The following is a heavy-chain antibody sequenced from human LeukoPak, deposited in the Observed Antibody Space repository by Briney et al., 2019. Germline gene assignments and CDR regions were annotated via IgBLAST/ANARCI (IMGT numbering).Heavy chain of an antibody. CDR2: IYYSGST. CDR1: GGSIGSGDYY. CDR3: ARDHEPGWFDP. V-gene: IGHV4-30-4*01. D-gene: IGHD3-10*01. Sequence: SETLSLTCTVSGGSIGSGDYYWSWIRQPPGKGLEWIGFIYYSGSTYYNPSLKSRVTISVDTSKNQFSLKLSSVTAADTAVYYCARDHEPGWFDPWGQGTLVTVSS. J-gene: IGHJ5*02.